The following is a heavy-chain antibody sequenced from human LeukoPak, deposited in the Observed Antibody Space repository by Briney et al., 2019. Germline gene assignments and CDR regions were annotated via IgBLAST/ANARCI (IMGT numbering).Heavy chain of an antibody. CDR2: IGTAGDT. J-gene: IGHJ4*02. CDR1: GFTFSSYD. Sequence: GGSLRLSCAASGFTFSSYDMHWVRQATGKGLEWVSAIGTAGDTYYPGSVKGRLTISRDNAKSSLYLQMNSLSAGDTAVYYCARALTVAGSSYYFDYWGQGTLVTVSS. CDR3: ARALTVAGSSYYFDY. D-gene: IGHD6-19*01. V-gene: IGHV3-13*01.